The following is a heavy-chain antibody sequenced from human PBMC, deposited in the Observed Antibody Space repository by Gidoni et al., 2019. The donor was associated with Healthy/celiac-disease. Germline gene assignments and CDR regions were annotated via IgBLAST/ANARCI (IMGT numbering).Heavy chain of an antibody. J-gene: IGHJ6*02. CDR2: INHSGRT. CDR1: GGSFSGYY. Sequence: VQLPQWGAGLWKRSETLSLTCAVYGGSFSGYYWTWIRQPPGKGLEWIGEINHSGRTNYSPSLKSRVTISVDTSKDQFSLKLSSVTAADTAVYYCARGLRGYYYYYGMDVWGQGTTVTVSS. CDR3: ARGLRGYYYYYGMDV. V-gene: IGHV4-34*01. D-gene: IGHD3-10*01.